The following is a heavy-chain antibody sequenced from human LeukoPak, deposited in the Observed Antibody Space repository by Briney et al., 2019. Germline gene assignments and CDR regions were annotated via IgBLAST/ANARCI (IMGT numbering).Heavy chain of an antibody. V-gene: IGHV1-2*02. CDR3: ARDRGSGWYEGLYFDY. CDR2: INPNSGGT. CDR1: GDTFTGYY. D-gene: IGHD6-19*01. Sequence: VASVKVSCKASGDTFTGYYMHWVRHAPRQGLEWMGWINPNSGGTNYAKKFQGRVTMTRDTSIITDYMELSRLRSDDTAVYYCARDRGSGWYEGLYFDYWGQGTVVSVSS. J-gene: IGHJ4*02.